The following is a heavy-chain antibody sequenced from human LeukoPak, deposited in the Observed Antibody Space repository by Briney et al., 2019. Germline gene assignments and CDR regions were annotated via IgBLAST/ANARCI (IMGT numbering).Heavy chain of an antibody. CDR1: GFTFSSNW. V-gene: IGHV3-74*01. CDR2: IISNENSA. Sequence: PGGSLRLSCAASGFTFSSNWMHWVRQAPGKRLVWVSRIISNENSATYADSVKGRFTFSRDNSKNTLYLQMNNLRAEDTAVYYCARDGSSGRGYYYYYGMDVWGEGTTVTVSS. CDR3: ARDGSSGRGYYYYYGMDV. D-gene: IGHD1-26*01. J-gene: IGHJ6*04.